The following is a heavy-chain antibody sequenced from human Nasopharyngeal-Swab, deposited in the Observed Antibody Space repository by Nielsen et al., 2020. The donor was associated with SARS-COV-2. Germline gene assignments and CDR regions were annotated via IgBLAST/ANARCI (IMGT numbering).Heavy chain of an antibody. CDR3: ARGEFRGGYGSSWYWFDP. D-gene: IGHD6-13*01. CDR1: GFTFSSYD. CDR2: IGTAGDT. J-gene: IGHJ5*02. V-gene: IGHV3-13*01. Sequence: GESLKISCAASGFTFSSYDMHWVRQATGKGLEWVSAIGTAGDTYYPGSVKGRFTISRENAKNSLYLQMNSLRAGDTAVYYCARGEFRGGYGSSWYWFDPWGQGTLVTVSS.